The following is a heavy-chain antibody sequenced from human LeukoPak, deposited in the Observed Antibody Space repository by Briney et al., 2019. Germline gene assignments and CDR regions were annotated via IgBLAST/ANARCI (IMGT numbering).Heavy chain of an antibody. CDR3: ARHTRETPHGAFDI. D-gene: IGHD1-14*01. J-gene: IGHJ3*02. CDR1: GGSISGYY. CDR2: IHYSGST. V-gene: IGHV4-59*08. Sequence: SETLSLTCTVSGGSISGYYWSWIRQPPGKGLEWIGYIHYSGSTNYNPSLKSRVTISVDTSKNQFSLKLSSVTAADTAVYYCARHTRETPHGAFDIWGQGTMVTVSS.